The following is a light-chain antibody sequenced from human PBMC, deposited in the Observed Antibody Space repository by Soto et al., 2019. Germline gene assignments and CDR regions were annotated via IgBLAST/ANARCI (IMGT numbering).Light chain of an antibody. V-gene: IGKV3-20*01. CDR3: QQYGSSPLT. CDR1: QSVSSSY. CDR2: DAS. J-gene: IGKJ3*01. Sequence: EIVLTQSPGTLSLSPGERATLSCRASQSVSSSYLAWYQQTPGQAPRLLIYDASSRATGIPDRFSGSGSGTDFTLTISRLEPEDFAVYYCQQYGSSPLTFGPGTKVDIK.